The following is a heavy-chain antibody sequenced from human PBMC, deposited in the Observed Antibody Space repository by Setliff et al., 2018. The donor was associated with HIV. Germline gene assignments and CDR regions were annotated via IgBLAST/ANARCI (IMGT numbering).Heavy chain of an antibody. CDR2: TNNDGSIT. D-gene: IGHD3-3*01. CDR3: AREEPFWNGYYYTYYFDS. Sequence: PGGSLRLSCAASGFTLSDHWMHWVRQVPGKGLVWVSRTNNDGSITNYADSVKGRFTISRDIAKNSLYLQMNSLRVEDTAVYYCAREEPFWNGYYYTYYFDSWGQGTLVTVSS. J-gene: IGHJ4*02. CDR1: GFTLSDHW. V-gene: IGHV3-74*01.